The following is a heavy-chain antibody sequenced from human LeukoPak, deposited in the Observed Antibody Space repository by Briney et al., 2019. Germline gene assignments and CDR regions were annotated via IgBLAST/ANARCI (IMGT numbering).Heavy chain of an antibody. J-gene: IGHJ4*02. Sequence: GGSLRLSCAASGFTFSNYWMSWVRQAPGKGLEWVDNIKQDGSEKDYVDSVKGRFTISRDNAKNSLFLQMNSLRAEDTAVYYCARDGSSWFSPSYWGQGTLVTV. V-gene: IGHV3-7*01. CDR3: ARDGSSWFSPSY. D-gene: IGHD6-13*01. CDR1: GFTFSNYW. CDR2: IKQDGSEK.